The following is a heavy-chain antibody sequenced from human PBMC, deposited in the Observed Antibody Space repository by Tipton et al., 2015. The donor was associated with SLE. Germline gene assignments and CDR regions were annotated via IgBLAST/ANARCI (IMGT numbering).Heavy chain of an antibody. CDR3: TRDNGAAYPPGDWYFDL. CDR1: GFTFGDYA. CDR2: IRSKAYGGTT. J-gene: IGHJ2*01. Sequence: SLRLSCTASGFTFGDYAMSWVRQAPGKGLEWVGFIRSKAYGGTTEYAASVKGRFTISRDDSKSIAYLQMNSLKTEDTAVYYCTRDNGAAYPPGDWYFDLWGRGTLVTVSS. V-gene: IGHV3-49*04. D-gene: IGHD2-8*01.